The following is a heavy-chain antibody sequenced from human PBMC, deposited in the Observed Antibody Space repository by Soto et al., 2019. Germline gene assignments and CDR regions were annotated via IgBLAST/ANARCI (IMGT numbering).Heavy chain of an antibody. D-gene: IGHD4-17*01. CDR2: IIPIFGTA. CDR3: ASWAGRIHDFGGPFDY. CDR1: GGTFSSYA. V-gene: IGHV1-69*06. Sequence: SVKVSCKASGGTFSSYAISWVRQAPGQGLEWMGGIIPIFGTANYAQKFQGRVTITADKSTSTAYMELSSLRSEDTAVYYCASWAGRIHDFGGPFDYWGQGTVVTVSS. J-gene: IGHJ4*02.